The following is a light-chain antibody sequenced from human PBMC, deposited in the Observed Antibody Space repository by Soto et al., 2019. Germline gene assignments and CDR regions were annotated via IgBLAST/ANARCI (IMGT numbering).Light chain of an antibody. J-gene: IGKJ5*01. V-gene: IGKV3D-15*01. Sequence: EIVMTQSPATLSVSPGERATLSCRASQSVSSNLAWYQQKPGQAPRLLISGASTRATGVPDRFSGSGSGTDFTLTISRLEPEDFAVYYCQQYNYWPPITFGQGTRLEIK. CDR2: GAS. CDR3: QQYNYWPPIT. CDR1: QSVSSN.